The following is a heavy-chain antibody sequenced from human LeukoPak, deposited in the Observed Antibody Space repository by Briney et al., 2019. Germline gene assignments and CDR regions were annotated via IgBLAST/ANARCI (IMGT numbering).Heavy chain of an antibody. V-gene: IGHV1-69*13. CDR2: IIPIFGTA. Sequence: SVKVSCKASGGTFSSYAISWVRQAPGQGLEWMGGIIPIFGTANYAQKFQGRVTITADESTSTAYMELSSLRSEDTAVYYCARGPSGGPYDFRAFDIWGQGTMVTVSS. D-gene: IGHD3-3*01. CDR3: ARGPSGGPYDFRAFDI. J-gene: IGHJ3*02. CDR1: GGTFSSYA.